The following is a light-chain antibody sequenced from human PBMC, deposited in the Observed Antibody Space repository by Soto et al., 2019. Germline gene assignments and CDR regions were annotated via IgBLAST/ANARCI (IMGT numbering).Light chain of an antibody. CDR2: EVT. V-gene: IGLV2-14*01. CDR3: CSYTSSRTYV. Sequence: QSVLTLPASVSGSPGQSITISCTGTSSDVGAYIYVSWYQHHPGKAPKVMIYEVTNRPSGVSDRFSGSKSGNTASLTISGLQAEDEADYYCCSYTSSRTYVFGTGTKVT. CDR1: SSDVGAYIY. J-gene: IGLJ1*01.